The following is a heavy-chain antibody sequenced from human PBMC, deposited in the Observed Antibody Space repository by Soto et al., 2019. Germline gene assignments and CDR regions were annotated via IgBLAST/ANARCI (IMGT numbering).Heavy chain of an antibody. CDR1: GGSISSGGYS. V-gene: IGHV4-30-2*01. CDR3: ARGRITMVRGAWFDP. J-gene: IGHJ5*02. D-gene: IGHD3-10*01. Sequence: SETLSLTCAVSGGSISSGGYSWSWIRQPPGKGLEWIGYIYHSGSTYYNPSLKSRVTISVDRSKNQFSLKLSSVTAADTAVYYCARGRITMVRGAWFDPWGQGTLVTVSS. CDR2: IYHSGST.